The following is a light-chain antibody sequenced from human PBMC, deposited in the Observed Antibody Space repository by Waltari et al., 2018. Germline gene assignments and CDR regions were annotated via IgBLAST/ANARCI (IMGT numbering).Light chain of an antibody. CDR1: SSDVGGHNY. Sequence: QSALTQPRSVSGSPGQSVTISCTGTSSDVGGHNYVSWYQQHPGKAPKLMIYDVSKRPSGVPDRFSGSKSGNTASLNISGLQADDEADYYCCSYAGTSTLVFGGGTKVTVL. CDR3: CSYAGTSTLV. V-gene: IGLV2-11*01. J-gene: IGLJ3*02. CDR2: DVS.